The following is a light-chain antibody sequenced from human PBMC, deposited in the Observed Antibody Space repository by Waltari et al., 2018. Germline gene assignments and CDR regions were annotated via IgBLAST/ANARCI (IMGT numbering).Light chain of an antibody. CDR1: RSDLVGYYE. V-gene: IGLV2-14*01. CDR3: SSYTSSSTLGV. Sequence: QSSLTQPSSASGPPGQPITLSCTGTRSDLVGYYEVSVYQQHPGKAPTLMIYDVSNRPSGVSNRFSGSKSGNTASLTISGLQAEDEADYYCSSYTSSSTLGVFGTGTKVTVL. J-gene: IGLJ1*01. CDR2: DVS.